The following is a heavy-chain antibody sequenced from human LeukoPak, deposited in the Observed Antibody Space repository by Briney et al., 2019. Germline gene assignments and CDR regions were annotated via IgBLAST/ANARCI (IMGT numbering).Heavy chain of an antibody. CDR2: IYWNDDK. V-gene: IGHV2-5*01. CDR3: AHTGVAGTDCIVPYFDY. CDR1: GFSLSTSGVG. Sequence: SGPTLVNPTQTLTLTCTFSGFSLSTSGVGVGWFRHPPGKALEWLTLIYWNDDKRYSPSLKSRLTITKDTSRNQMVLTMTNMHPVDTATYYCAHTGVAGTDCIVPYFDYWGQGTLVTVSA. J-gene: IGHJ4*02. D-gene: IGHD6-19*01.